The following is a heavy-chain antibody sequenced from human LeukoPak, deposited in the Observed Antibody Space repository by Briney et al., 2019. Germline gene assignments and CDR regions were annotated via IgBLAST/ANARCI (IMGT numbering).Heavy chain of an antibody. D-gene: IGHD3-16*02. Sequence: SETLSLTCTVSGGSVSSGSYYWSWIRQPPGKGLEWIGYIYYSGITNYNPSLKSRVTISVDTSMNQFSLRLSSVTAADTAVYYCARDNLSGQYGMDVWGQGTTVTVSS. CDR2: IYYSGIT. CDR1: GGSVSSGSYY. V-gene: IGHV4-61*01. CDR3: ARDNLSGQYGMDV. J-gene: IGHJ6*02.